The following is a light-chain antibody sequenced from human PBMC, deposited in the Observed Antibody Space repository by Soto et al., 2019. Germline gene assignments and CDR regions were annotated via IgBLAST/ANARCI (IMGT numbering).Light chain of an antibody. CDR2: GAS. CDR3: QQGYSTTPIS. J-gene: IGKJ5*01. V-gene: IGKV1-39*01. Sequence: DIQMTQSPSSLSAAIGDRVTITCRASQSIKNYLNWYQHKPGAAPKLLIFGASNLESGVTSRFSGSGSGTEFTLSISSLQPEDFATYYCQQGYSTTPISLGPAPRLEIK. CDR1: QSIKNY.